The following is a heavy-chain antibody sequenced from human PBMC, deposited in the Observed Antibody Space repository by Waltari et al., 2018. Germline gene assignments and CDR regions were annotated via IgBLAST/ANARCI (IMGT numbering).Heavy chain of an antibody. CDR3: ARDLELEDRYNLFDP. CDR1: GYTFTSYY. Sequence: QVQLVQSGAEVKKPGASVTVSCKASGYTFTSYYMHWVRQAPGQGLEWMGIINPSGGSTSYEQKFQGRVTMTRDTATSTVYMELSSLRSEDTAVYYCARDLELEDRYNLFDPWGQGTLVTVSS. D-gene: IGHD1-1*01. CDR2: INPSGGST. V-gene: IGHV1-46*01. J-gene: IGHJ5*02.